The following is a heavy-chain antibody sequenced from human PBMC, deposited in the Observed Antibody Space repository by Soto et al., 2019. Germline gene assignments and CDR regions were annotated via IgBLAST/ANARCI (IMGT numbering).Heavy chain of an antibody. Sequence: SETLSLTCTVSGDSISSYYWSWIRQPPGKGLEWIGYISDNGDINYNPSLKSRVTISVDTSKNQFSLKLSSVTAADTAVYHCARVGRLGGTPYYFDYWGQGTLVTVS. D-gene: IGHD1-26*01. J-gene: IGHJ4*02. V-gene: IGHV4-4*08. CDR2: ISDNGDI. CDR1: GDSISSYY. CDR3: ARVGRLGGTPYYFDY.